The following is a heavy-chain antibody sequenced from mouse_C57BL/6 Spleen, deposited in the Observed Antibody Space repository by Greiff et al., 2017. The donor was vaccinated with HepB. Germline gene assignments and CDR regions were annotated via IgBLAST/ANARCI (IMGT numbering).Heavy chain of an antibody. CDR3: ARWTGTLYYFDY. V-gene: IGHV1-52*01. Sequence: QVQLQQPGAELVRPGSSVKLSCKASGYTFTSYWMHWVKQRPIQGLEWIGNIDPSDSETHYNQKFKDKATLTVDKSSSTAYMQLSSLTSEDSAVYYCARWTGTLYYFDYWGQGTTLTVSS. D-gene: IGHD4-1*01. CDR2: IDPSDSET. J-gene: IGHJ2*01. CDR1: GYTFTSYW.